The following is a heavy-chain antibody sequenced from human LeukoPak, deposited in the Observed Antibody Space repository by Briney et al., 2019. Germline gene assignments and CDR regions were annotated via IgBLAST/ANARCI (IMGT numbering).Heavy chain of an antibody. CDR1: GFTFSSYG. J-gene: IGHJ4*02. D-gene: IGHD6-19*01. CDR3: AKGARSGWYTHFDY. V-gene: IGHV3-30*02. Sequence: GGSLRLSCAASGFTFSSYGMHWVRQAPGKGLEWVAFIRYDGSNKYYADSMKGRSTISRDNSKNTLFLQMNSLRAEDTAVYYCAKGARSGWYTHFDYWGQGTLVTVSS. CDR2: IRYDGSNK.